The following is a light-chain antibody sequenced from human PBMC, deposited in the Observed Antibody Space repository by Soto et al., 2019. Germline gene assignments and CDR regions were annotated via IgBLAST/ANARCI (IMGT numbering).Light chain of an antibody. CDR2: AAS. J-gene: IGKJ5*01. CDR3: QKLNSYPPIT. V-gene: IGKV1-9*01. Sequence: DIQLTQSPSFLSASVGDRVTITCRASQGISSYLAWYQQKPGKAPKLLIYAASTLQSGVPSRFSGSGSGTEFTLTISRLQPEDFATYYCQKLNSYPPITVGQGTRLEIK. CDR1: QGISSY.